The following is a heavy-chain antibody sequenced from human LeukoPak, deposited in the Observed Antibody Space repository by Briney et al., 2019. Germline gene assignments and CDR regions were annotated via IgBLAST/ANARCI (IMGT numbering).Heavy chain of an antibody. V-gene: IGHV3-30-3*01. Sequence: GGSLRLSCAASGFTFSSYTMHWVRQAPGKGLEWVAVISYDESNKYYADSVKGRFTISRDNAKNSVYLLMNSLRAEDTAVYYCARRGTTYCTVDSCHPNWFDPWGQGTLVTVSS. CDR2: ISYDESNK. J-gene: IGHJ5*02. CDR3: ARRGTTYCTVDSCHPNWFDP. D-gene: IGHD2-15*01. CDR1: GFTFSSYT.